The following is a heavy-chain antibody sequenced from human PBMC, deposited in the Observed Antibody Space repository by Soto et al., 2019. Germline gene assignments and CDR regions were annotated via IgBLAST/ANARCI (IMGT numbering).Heavy chain of an antibody. Sequence: GASVKVSCKASGYTFTSYAMHWVRQAPGQRLEWMGWINAGNGNTKYSQKFQGRVTITRDTSASTAYMELSSLRSEDTAVYYCARHGIAAAGNWFDPWGQGTLVTVSS. J-gene: IGHJ5*02. CDR2: INAGNGNT. CDR1: GYTFTSYA. D-gene: IGHD6-13*01. V-gene: IGHV1-3*01. CDR3: ARHGIAAAGNWFDP.